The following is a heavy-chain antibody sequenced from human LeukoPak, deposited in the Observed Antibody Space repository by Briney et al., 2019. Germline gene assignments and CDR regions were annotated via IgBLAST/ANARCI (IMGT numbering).Heavy chain of an antibody. J-gene: IGHJ6*04. Sequence: GGSLRLSCAASGFTFSNYWMSWVRQAPGKGLEWVSYISSSGSTIYYADSVKGRFTISRDNAKNSLYLQMNSLRAEDTAVYYCAELGITMIGGVWGKGTTVTISS. D-gene: IGHD3-10*02. CDR2: ISSSGSTI. V-gene: IGHV3-48*04. CDR3: AELGITMIGGV. CDR1: GFTFSNYW.